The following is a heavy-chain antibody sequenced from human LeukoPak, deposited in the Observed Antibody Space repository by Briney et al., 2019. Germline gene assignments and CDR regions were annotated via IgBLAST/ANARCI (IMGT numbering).Heavy chain of an antibody. CDR1: GGSISTYY. CDR2: IYHSGST. CDR3: ARAETVTAINY. Sequence: SETLSLTCTVSGGSISTYYWNWIRQPPGKGLEWIGYIYHSGSTNYNPSLQSRVTISVDTSKNQFSLNLNPVTAADTAVYYCARAETVTAINYWGQGTLVTVSS. D-gene: IGHD2-21*02. J-gene: IGHJ4*02. V-gene: IGHV4-59*01.